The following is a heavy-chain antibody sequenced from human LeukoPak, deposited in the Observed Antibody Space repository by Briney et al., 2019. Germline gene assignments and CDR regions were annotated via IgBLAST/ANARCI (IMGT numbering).Heavy chain of an antibody. Sequence: PGGSLRLSCAASGFTFSSYSMNWVRQAPGKGLEWVSSISSSSSYIYYADSVKGRFTISRDNAKNSLYLQMNSLRAEDTAVYYCARDRDYYDSSGYYLFDYWGQGTLVTVPS. V-gene: IGHV3-21*01. CDR1: GFTFSSYS. CDR2: ISSSSSYI. D-gene: IGHD3-22*01. J-gene: IGHJ4*02. CDR3: ARDRDYYDSSGYYLFDY.